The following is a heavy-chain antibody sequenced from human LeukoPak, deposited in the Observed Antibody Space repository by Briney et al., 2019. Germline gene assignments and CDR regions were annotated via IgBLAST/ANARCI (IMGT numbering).Heavy chain of an antibody. V-gene: IGHV4-39*07. CDR2: IYYSGST. Sequence: SETLSLTCTVSGGSISSSSYYWGWIRQPPGKGLEWIGSIYYSGSTYYNPSLKSRVTISVDTSKNQFSLKLSSVTAADTAVYYCARDRASTWYFDYWGQGTLVTVSS. J-gene: IGHJ4*02. CDR1: GGSISSSSYY. CDR3: ARDRASTWYFDY.